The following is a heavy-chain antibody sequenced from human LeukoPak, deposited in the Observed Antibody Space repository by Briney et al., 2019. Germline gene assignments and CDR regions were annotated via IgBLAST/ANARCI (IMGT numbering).Heavy chain of an antibody. V-gene: IGHV1-2*06. CDR2: IDPNTGDT. CDR3: ARLGLHGSGTYYFFDY. CDR1: GQSLTGYF. D-gene: IGHD3-10*01. J-gene: IGHJ4*02. Sequence: ASVKVSCKASGQSLTGYFIHWVRQAPGQGLEWVGRIDPNTGDTIYAQNFQGRVTVTSATSISTAYMELSRLTSDDTAVYFRARLGLHGSGTYYFFDYWGQGTLVTVSS.